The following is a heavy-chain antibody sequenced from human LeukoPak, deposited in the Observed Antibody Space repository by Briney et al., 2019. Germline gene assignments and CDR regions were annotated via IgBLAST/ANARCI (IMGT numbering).Heavy chain of an antibody. CDR3: ARDGAARQGDDAFDI. V-gene: IGHV3-48*04. CDR2: ISSSSSTI. J-gene: IGHJ3*02. Sequence: GGSLRLSCAASRFTFSSYSMDWVRQAPGKGLEWVSYISSSSSTIYYADSVKGRFTISRDNAKNSLYLQMNSLRAEDTAVYYCARDGAARQGDDAFDIWGQGTMVTVSS. CDR1: RFTFSSYS. D-gene: IGHD6-6*01.